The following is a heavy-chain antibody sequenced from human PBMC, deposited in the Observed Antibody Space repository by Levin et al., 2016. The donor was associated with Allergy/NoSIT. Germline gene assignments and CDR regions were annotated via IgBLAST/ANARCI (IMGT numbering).Heavy chain of an antibody. Sequence: SLKISCAASGFTFDDYAMHWVRQAPGKGLEWVSGISWNSGSIGYADSVKGRFTISRDNAKNSLYLQMNSLRAEDTALYYCAKVADTAMVNYFDYWGQGTLVTVSS. D-gene: IGHD5-18*01. J-gene: IGHJ4*02. CDR2: ISWNSGSI. V-gene: IGHV3-9*01. CDR1: GFTFDDYA. CDR3: AKVADTAMVNYFDY.